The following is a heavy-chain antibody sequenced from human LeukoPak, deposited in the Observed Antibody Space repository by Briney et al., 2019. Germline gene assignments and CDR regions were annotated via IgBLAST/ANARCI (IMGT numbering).Heavy chain of an antibody. Sequence: SETLSLTCTVSGGSISSGDYYWSWIRQPPGKGLEWIGYIYYSGSTNYNPSFKSRVTISVDTSKNQFSLKLSSVTAADTAVYYCARVGATGPPDFDYWGQGTLVTVSS. J-gene: IGHJ4*02. CDR2: IYYSGST. V-gene: IGHV4-61*08. CDR1: GGSISSGDYY. D-gene: IGHD1-14*01. CDR3: ARVGATGPPDFDY.